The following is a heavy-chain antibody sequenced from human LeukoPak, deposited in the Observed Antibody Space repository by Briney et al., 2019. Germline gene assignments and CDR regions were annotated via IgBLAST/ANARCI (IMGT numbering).Heavy chain of an antibody. CDR3: ASPTTVTTSAYRAFDI. J-gene: IGHJ3*02. Sequence: PSETLSLTCAVYGGSFSDNYWSGIRQPPGKGLEWIGEINHSGSTNYSPSLRIRVTISVDTSKNQFSLNLRSVTAADTAVYYCASPTTVTTSAYRAFDIWGQGTMVTVSA. D-gene: IGHD4-17*01. CDR2: INHSGST. V-gene: IGHV4-34*01. CDR1: GGSFSDNY.